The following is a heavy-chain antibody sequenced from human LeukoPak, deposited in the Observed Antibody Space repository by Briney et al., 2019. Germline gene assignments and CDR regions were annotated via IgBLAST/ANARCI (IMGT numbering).Heavy chain of an antibody. CDR3: ARNVFWACSSTSCYLDYYYYYMDV. CDR1: GYTFTGYY. D-gene: IGHD2-2*01. CDR2: INPNSGGT. Sequence: ASVKVSCKASGYTFTGYYMYWVRQAPGQGLEWMGWINPNSGGTNYAQKFQGRVTMTRDTSISTAYMELSRLRSDDTVVYYCARNVFWACSSTSCYLDYYYYYMDVWGKGTTVTVSS. J-gene: IGHJ6*03. V-gene: IGHV1-2*02.